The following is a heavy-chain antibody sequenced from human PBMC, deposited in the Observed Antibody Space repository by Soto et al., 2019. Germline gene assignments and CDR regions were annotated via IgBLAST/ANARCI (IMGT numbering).Heavy chain of an antibody. V-gene: IGHV1-18*01. CDR1: GYTFTSYG. CDR2: ISAYNGNT. D-gene: IGHD3-22*01. Sequence: ASVKVSCKASGYTFTSYGISWVRQAPGQGLEWMGWISAYNGNTNYAQKLQGRVTMTTDTSTSTAYMELRSLRSDDTAVYYCARDQHXITMIVVVIKRADAFDIWGQGTMVTVSS. CDR3: ARDQHXITMIVVVIKRADAFDI. J-gene: IGHJ3*02.